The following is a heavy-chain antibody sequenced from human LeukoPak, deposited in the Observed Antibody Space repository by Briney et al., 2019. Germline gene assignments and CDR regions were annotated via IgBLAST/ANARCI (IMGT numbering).Heavy chain of an antibody. CDR2: ISYDGSNN. V-gene: IGHV3-30*04. J-gene: IGHJ4*02. D-gene: IGHD4-11*01. Sequence: GRSLRLSCAASGFTFSTYTMHWVRQAPGKGLEWVAVISYDGSNNYYADSVKGRFTISRDNSKNTLYLQMNSLRAEDTAVYYCARAQGAGVTIPRFDYWGQGTLVTVSS. CDR1: GFTFSTYT. CDR3: ARAQGAGVTIPRFDY.